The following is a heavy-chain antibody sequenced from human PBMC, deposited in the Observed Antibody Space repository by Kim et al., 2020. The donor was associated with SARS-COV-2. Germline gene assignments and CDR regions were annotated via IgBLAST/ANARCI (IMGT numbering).Heavy chain of an antibody. V-gene: IGHV1-2*02. CDR3: ARGDYDFWSGYVTPFDY. J-gene: IGHJ4*02. CDR2: INPNSGGT. D-gene: IGHD3-3*01. CDR1: GYTFTGYY. Sequence: ASVKVSCKASGYTFTGYYMHWVRQAPGQGLEWMGWINPNSGGTNYAQKFQGRVTMTRDTSISTAYMELSRLRSDDTAVYYCARGDYDFWSGYVTPFDYWGQGTLVTVSS.